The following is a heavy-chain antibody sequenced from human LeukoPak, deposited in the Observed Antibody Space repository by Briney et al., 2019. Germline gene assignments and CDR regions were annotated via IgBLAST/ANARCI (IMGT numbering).Heavy chain of an antibody. CDR2: IYWNDDK. CDR1: GFSLSTSGVG. J-gene: IGHJ4*02. V-gene: IGHV2-5*01. D-gene: IGHD3-10*01. CDR3: ARPPPPEDRPGNSGSYLNYFDY. Sequence: KESGPTLVKPTQTLTLTCTFSGFSLSTSGVGVGWIRQPPGKALEWLALIYWNDDKRYSPSLKSRLTITKDTSKNQVVLTMTNMDPVDTATYYCARPPPPEDRPGNSGSYLNYFDYWGQGTLVTVSS.